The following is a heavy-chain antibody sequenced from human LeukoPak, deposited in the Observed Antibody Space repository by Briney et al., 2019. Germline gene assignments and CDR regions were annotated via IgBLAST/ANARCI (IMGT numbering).Heavy chain of an antibody. CDR2: IRYDGSNK. J-gene: IGHJ3*02. V-gene: IGHV3-30*02. D-gene: IGHD6-6*01. CDR1: GFTFSSYG. Sequence: GGSLRLSCAASGFTFSSYGMHWVRQAPGKGLEWVAFIRYDGSNKYYADSVKGRFTISRDNSKNTLYLQMNSLRAEDTAVYYCARGIRVVIAARPSDAFDIWGQGTMVTISS. CDR3: ARGIRVVIAARPSDAFDI.